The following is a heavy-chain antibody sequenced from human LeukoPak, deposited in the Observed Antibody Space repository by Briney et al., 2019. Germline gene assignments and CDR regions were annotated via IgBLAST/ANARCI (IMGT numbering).Heavy chain of an antibody. CDR3: ARSSAPYYFDY. V-gene: IGHV1-2*02. CDR1: GYTFTGYY. CDR2: INPNSGGT. J-gene: IGHJ4*02. Sequence: ASVKVSRKASGYTFTGYYMHWVRQAPGQGLEWMGWINPNSGGTNYAQKFQGRVTMTRDTSITTAYMELSRPRSDDTAVYYCARSSAPYYFDYWGQGTLVTVSS.